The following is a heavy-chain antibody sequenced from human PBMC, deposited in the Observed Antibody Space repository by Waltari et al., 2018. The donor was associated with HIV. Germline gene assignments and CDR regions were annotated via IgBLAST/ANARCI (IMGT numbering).Heavy chain of an antibody. Sequence: EIPGFTLSMYNMNWVRQAPGKGLEWISYISARGNSRHYADSVKGRFTISRDNVKNSVYLQMNSLRVDDTAVYFCAREIIGRNEYESGNYYYFDYWGQGTLVTVSS. D-gene: IGHD3-10*01. CDR2: ISARGNSR. CDR3: AREIIGRNEYESGNYYYFDY. J-gene: IGHJ4*02. CDR1: GFTLSMYN. V-gene: IGHV3-48*04.